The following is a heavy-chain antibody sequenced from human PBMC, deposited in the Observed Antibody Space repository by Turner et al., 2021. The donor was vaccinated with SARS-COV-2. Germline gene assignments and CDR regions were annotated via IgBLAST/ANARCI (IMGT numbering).Heavy chain of an antibody. CDR2: ISSSSSTI. J-gene: IGHJ6*02. CDR1: GFTFSRYS. D-gene: IGHD2-15*01. V-gene: IGHV3-48*01. CDR3: ASTSVVNYGMDV. Sequence: EVQLLDSGGGLVQPGGSMRISSAASGFTFSRYSMNWVRQAPGKGLEWVSYISSSSSTISYSDSVKGRFTISRDNAKNTLYLQMNSLRAEETAVYYCASTSVVNYGMDVWGQGTTVTVSS.